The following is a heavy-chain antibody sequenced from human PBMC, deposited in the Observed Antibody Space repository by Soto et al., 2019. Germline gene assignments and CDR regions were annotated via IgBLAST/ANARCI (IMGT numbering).Heavy chain of an antibody. CDR1: GGSISSYY. V-gene: IGHV4-59*01. CDR3: ARGPPYEQLLVFDY. D-gene: IGHD6-6*01. CDR2: IYYSGST. Sequence: SETLSLTCTVPGGSISSYYWSWIRQPPGRGLEWIRYIYYSGSTNYNPSLKSRVTISVDTSKNHFFLKLSSVTAADTAVYYCARGPPYEQLLVFDYWGQGTLVTVSS. J-gene: IGHJ4*02.